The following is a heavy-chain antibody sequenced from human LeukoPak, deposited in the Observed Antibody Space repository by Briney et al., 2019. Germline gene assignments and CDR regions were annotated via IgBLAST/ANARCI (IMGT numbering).Heavy chain of an antibody. Sequence: SETLSLTCAVYGGSFSGFYWSWVRQSPGKGLEWIGEINHSGSTNYNPSLKSRVTISVDTSKNQFSLKLSSVTAADTAVYYCARVGVMATVNGYRYHSLDVWGQGTTVAVSS. CDR1: GGSFSGFY. D-gene: IGHD3-16*01. J-gene: IGHJ6*02. CDR3: ARVGVMATVNGYRYHSLDV. CDR2: INHSGST. V-gene: IGHV4-34*01.